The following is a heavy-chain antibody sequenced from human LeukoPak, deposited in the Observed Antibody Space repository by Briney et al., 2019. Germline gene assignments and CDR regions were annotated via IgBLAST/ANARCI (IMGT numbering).Heavy chain of an antibody. J-gene: IGHJ5*02. V-gene: IGHV4-39*07. CDR3: ARDQEQQLVPNWFDP. CDR1: GGSISSSSYY. Sequence: PSETLSLTCTVSGGSISSSSYYWGWIRQPPGKGLEWIGSIYYSGSTYYNPSLKSRVTISVDTSKNQFSLKLSSVTAADTAVYYCARDQEQQLVPNWFDPWGQGTLVTVSS. CDR2: IYYSGST. D-gene: IGHD6-13*01.